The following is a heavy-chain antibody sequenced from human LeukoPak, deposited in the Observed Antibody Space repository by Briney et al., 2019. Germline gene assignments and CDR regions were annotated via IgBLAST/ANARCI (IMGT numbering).Heavy chain of an antibody. CDR3: ARDPRPYSGSGLHFDI. J-gene: IGHJ3*02. CDR1: GFTFSNYN. V-gene: IGHV3-48*02. D-gene: IGHD1-26*01. CDR2: IGSSSSPI. Sequence: PGGSLRLSCAASGFTFSNYNINWVRQAPGKGLEWVSFIGSSSSPIYYADSVKGRFTVSGDNAKNSLYLHLNSLRDEDTAVYYCARDPRPYSGSGLHFDIWGQGTLVTVSS.